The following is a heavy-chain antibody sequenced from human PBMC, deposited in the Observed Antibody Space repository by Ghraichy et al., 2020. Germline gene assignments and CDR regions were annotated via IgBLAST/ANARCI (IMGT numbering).Heavy chain of an antibody. Sequence: SETLSLTCSVSGGSINNGGYYWNWIRQPAGKGLEWIGRIYTSGTTNYNPSLKSRVTISIDTSKNQFSLKLTSVTAADTAMYYCAREWGGHVAFDVWGQGTMVTVSS. CDR2: IYTSGTT. CDR3: AREWGGHVAFDV. V-gene: IGHV4-61*02. J-gene: IGHJ3*01. D-gene: IGHD3-3*01. CDR1: GGSINNGGYY.